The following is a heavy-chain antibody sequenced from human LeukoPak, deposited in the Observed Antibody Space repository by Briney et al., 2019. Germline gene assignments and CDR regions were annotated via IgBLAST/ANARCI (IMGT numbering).Heavy chain of an antibody. D-gene: IGHD1-14*01. CDR3: ARELPSTGNWFDP. CDR2: MYYSGDS. J-gene: IGHJ5*02. CDR1: GVPISDYY. Sequence: SETLSLTCNISGVPISDYYWSWIRLAPRRGLEWIGYMYYSGDSNSNPSLEGRVTMSADSSTNQFSLRLTSVTAADTAIYYCARELPSTGNWFDPWGQGILVTVSS. V-gene: IGHV4-59*01.